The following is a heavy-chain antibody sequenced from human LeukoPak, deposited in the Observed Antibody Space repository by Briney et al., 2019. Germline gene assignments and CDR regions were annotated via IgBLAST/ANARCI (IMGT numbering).Heavy chain of an antibody. Sequence: SETLSLTCTVSGASISTYYWSWIRQPAGKGLEWIGRIYTSGSTNYNPSLKSRATMSVDTSKNQFSLKLSSVTAADTAVYYCARDQVYRSSWGHDAFDMWGQGTMVTVSS. CDR2: IYTSGST. D-gene: IGHD6-13*01. J-gene: IGHJ3*02. V-gene: IGHV4-4*07. CDR3: ARDQVYRSSWGHDAFDM. CDR1: GASISTYY.